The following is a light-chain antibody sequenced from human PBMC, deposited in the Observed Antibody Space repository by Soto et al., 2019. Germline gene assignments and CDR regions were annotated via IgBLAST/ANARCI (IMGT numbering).Light chain of an antibody. J-gene: IGKJ2*01. Sequence: EIVMTQSPATVSVSPGERATLYCRASQSVGNNLAWYQQKPGQAPSLFIFGPSVRATVVPDRFSGSGSGTEFTLSISNLQSEDSAVYYCQQYESWPPLFTFGQGTKV. V-gene: IGKV3-15*01. CDR1: QSVGNN. CDR3: QQYESWPPLFT. CDR2: GPS.